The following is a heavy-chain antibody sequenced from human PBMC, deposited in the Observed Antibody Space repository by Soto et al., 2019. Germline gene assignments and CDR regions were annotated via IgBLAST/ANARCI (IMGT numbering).Heavy chain of an antibody. D-gene: IGHD3-9*01. CDR2: ISGSGGST. Sequence: GGSLRLSCAASGFTVSSCAMSWVRQAPGKGLEWVSAISGSGGSTYYADSVKGRFTISRDNSKNTLYLQMNSLRAEDTAVYYCAKDPVLRYFDWLYNWFDPWGQGTLVTVS. V-gene: IGHV3-23*01. CDR3: AKDPVLRYFDWLYNWFDP. CDR1: GFTVSSCA. J-gene: IGHJ5*02.